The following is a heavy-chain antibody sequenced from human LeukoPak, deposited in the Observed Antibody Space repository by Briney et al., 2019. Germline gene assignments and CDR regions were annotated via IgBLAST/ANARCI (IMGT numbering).Heavy chain of an antibody. D-gene: IGHD1-26*01. J-gene: IGHJ4*02. CDR1: GFTFSNYG. CDR3: ARERGGGSYYFDY. CDR2: IWYEGTNK. Sequence: GGSLRLSCAASGFTFSNYGMHWVRQAPGKGLEGVAVIWYEGTNKYYADSVKGRFTFYRDNSKNTLYLQMNSLRAEDTAVYYCARERGGGSYYFDYWGQGTLVTVSS. V-gene: IGHV3-33*01.